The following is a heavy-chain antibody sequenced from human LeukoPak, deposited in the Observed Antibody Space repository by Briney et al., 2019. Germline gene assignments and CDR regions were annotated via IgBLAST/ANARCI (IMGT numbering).Heavy chain of an antibody. CDR3: AKEASGLNTVTTPLGYFDY. V-gene: IGHV3-23*01. D-gene: IGHD4-17*01. CDR1: GFSFSSYA. Sequence: GGSLRLSCAASGFSFSSYAMSWVLQAPGKGLEWVSAISDSGGSTYYADSVKGRFTISRDNSKNTLYLQMNSLRAEDTAVYYCAKEASGLNTVTTPLGYFDYWGQGTLVTVSS. CDR2: ISDSGGST. J-gene: IGHJ4*02.